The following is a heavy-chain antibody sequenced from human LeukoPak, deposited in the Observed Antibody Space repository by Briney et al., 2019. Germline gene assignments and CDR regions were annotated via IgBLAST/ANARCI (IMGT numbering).Heavy chain of an antibody. V-gene: IGHV4-34*01. CDR3: ARWQARGVIKVWFDP. Sequence: SETLSLTCAVYGGSFSGYYWSWIRQPPGKGLEWIGEISHSGSTNYNPSLKSRVTISVDTSKNQFSLKLSSVTAADTAVYYCARWQARGVIKVWFDPSGQGTLVTVSS. CDR1: GGSFSGYY. D-gene: IGHD3-10*01. J-gene: IGHJ5*02. CDR2: ISHSGST.